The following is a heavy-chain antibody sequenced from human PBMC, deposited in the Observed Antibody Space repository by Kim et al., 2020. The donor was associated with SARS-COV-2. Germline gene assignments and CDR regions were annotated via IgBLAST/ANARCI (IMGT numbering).Heavy chain of an antibody. D-gene: IGHD5-18*01. Sequence: ASVKVSCKASGYTFTGYYMHWVRQAPGQGLEWMGWINPNSGGTNYAQKFQGRVTMTRDTSISTAYMELSRLRSDDTAVYYCARDLIHRGGGYTPSSLRYGMDVWGQGTTVTVSS. CDR3: ARDLIHRGGGYTPSSLRYGMDV. CDR1: GYTFTGYY. J-gene: IGHJ6*02. CDR2: INPNSGGT. V-gene: IGHV1-2*02.